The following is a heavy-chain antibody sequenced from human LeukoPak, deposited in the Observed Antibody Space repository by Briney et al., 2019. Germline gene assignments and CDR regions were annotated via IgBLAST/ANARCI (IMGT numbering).Heavy chain of an antibody. CDR1: GGSISSSSYY. V-gene: IGHV4-39*01. Sequence: SETLSLTCTVSGGSISSSSYYWGWIRQPPGKGLEWIGSIYYSGSTYYNPSLKSRVTISVDTSKNQCSLKLSSVTAADTAVYYCARLGGSSWFKAPPLNWFDPWGQGTLVTASS. D-gene: IGHD6-13*01. CDR3: ARLGGSSWFKAPPLNWFDP. CDR2: IYYSGST. J-gene: IGHJ5*02.